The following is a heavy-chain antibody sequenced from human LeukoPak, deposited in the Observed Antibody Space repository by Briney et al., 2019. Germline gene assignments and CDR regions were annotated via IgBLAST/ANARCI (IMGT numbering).Heavy chain of an antibody. Sequence: GGSLRLSCAASGFTFSSYAMSWVRQAPGKGLEWVSRIKTDGSITDYEDFVKGRFTISRDNAKNTLYLQMNSLRAEDSAVYYCGQDYWGQGTLVAVSP. CDR3: GQDY. CDR2: IKTDGSIT. V-gene: IGHV3-74*01. J-gene: IGHJ4*02. CDR1: GFTFSSYA.